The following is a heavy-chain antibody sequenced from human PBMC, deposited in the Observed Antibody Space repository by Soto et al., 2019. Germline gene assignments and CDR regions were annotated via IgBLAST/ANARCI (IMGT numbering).Heavy chain of an antibody. D-gene: IGHD3-10*01. CDR2: ISYDGSNK. V-gene: IGHV3-30*18. J-gene: IGHJ6*02. Sequence: QXLSGAGSGFTFSSYCMHWVLQAPGKGLEWVAVISYDGSNKYYADSVKGRFTISRDNSKNTLYLQMNSLRAEDTAAYYCAKSVWFGEITRYYYYGMDVWGQGTTVTVSS. CDR1: GFTFSSYC. CDR3: AKSVWFGEITRYYYYGMDV.